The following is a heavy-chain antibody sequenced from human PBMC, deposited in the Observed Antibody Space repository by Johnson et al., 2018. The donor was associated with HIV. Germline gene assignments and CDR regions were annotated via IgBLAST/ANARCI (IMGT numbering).Heavy chain of an antibody. V-gene: IGHV3-30*14. CDR3: ARRLWFRNLYDAFDI. CDR1: GFTFSSYA. D-gene: IGHD3-10*01. Sequence: QVHLVESGGGVVQPGRSLRLSCAASGFTFSSYAMHWVRQAPGKGLEWVAVISYDGSNKYYADSVKGRFTISRDTAKNTLYLQMNNLRPEDTALYYCARRLWFRNLYDAFDIWGQGTMVTVSS. J-gene: IGHJ3*02. CDR2: ISYDGSNK.